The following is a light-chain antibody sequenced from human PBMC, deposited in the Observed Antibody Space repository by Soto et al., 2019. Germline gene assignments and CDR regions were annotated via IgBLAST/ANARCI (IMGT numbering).Light chain of an antibody. CDR3: SSYAGTNNRYV. J-gene: IGLJ1*01. CDR1: GSDIGGYNF. V-gene: IGLV2-8*01. Sequence: QSVLTQPPSASGSPGQSVTISCTGTGSDIGGYNFVSWYQQHPGKVPKLIIYEVNKRPSGVPDRFSGSKSGNTASLTVSGLQPDDEADYYCSSYAGTNNRYVFGTGTKVTVL. CDR2: EVN.